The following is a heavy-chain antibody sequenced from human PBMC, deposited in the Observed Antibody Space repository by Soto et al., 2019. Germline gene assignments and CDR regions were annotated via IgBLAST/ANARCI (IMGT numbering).Heavy chain of an antibody. J-gene: IGHJ4*02. CDR2: INTDASTT. Sequence: EVQLVESGGVSVQPGGSLRLSCTASGFTLSNYWMHWVRQAPGKGLVWVSRINTDASTTTYADSVKGRFTISRDNAKNTLYLQMNSLRDEDTAVYYCVRIRRGDGYTFGYWGQGTLVTVSS. D-gene: IGHD5-12*01. V-gene: IGHV3-74*01. CDR3: VRIRRGDGYTFGY. CDR1: GFTLSNYW.